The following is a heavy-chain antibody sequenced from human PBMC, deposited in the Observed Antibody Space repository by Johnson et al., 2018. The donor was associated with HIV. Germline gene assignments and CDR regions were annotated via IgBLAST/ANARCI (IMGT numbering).Heavy chain of an antibody. V-gene: IGHV3-23*04. Sequence: VQLVESGGGLVQPGGSLRLSCAASGFSFSSYAMTWVRQGPGKGLEWVSTISGAGGSTYYADSVKGRFTISRDNSKNTLYLQMNSLKTEDTAVYYCSTGGYGSGSFAFDIWGQGTMVTVSS. CDR2: ISGAGGST. D-gene: IGHD3-10*01. CDR3: STGGYGSGSFAFDI. CDR1: GFSFSSYA. J-gene: IGHJ3*02.